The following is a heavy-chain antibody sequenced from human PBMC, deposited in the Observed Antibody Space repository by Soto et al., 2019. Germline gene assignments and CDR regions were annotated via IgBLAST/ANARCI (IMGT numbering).Heavy chain of an antibody. V-gene: IGHV3-30*18. CDR1: GFTFSSYG. Sequence: AGGSLRLSCAASGFTFSSYGMHWVRQAPGKGLEWVAVISYDGSNKYYADSVKGRFTISRDNSKNTLYLQMNSLRAEDTAVYYCAKGVVPDYWGQGTLVTVSS. D-gene: IGHD2-15*01. J-gene: IGHJ4*02. CDR2: ISYDGSNK. CDR3: AKGVVPDY.